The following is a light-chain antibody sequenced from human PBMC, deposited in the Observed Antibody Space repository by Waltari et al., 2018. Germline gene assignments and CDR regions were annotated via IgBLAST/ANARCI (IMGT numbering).Light chain of an antibody. CDR2: RAS. J-gene: IGKJ1*01. CDR1: QSVSTY. CDR3: QHYVRLPAT. Sequence: EIVLTQSPGTLSLSPGERVTLPCRASQSVSTYLAWYQQRPGQALRLLLYRASTRATGIPDRFSGSGYGTDFSLTISRLEPEDFAVYYCQHYVRLPATFGQGTRVEIK. V-gene: IGKV3-20*01.